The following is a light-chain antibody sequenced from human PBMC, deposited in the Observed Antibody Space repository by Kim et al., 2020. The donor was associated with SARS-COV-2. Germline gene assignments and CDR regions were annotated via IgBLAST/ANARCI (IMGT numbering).Light chain of an antibody. CDR2: QDS. V-gene: IGLV3-1*01. J-gene: IGLJ2*01. CDR1: KLGDKY. Sequence: SYELTQPPSVSVSPGQTASITCSGDKLGDKYACWYQQKPGQSPVLVIYQDSKRPSVIPERFSGSNSGNTATLTISGTQAMDEADYYCQAWDSGTVVFGGGTQLTVL. CDR3: QAWDSGTVV.